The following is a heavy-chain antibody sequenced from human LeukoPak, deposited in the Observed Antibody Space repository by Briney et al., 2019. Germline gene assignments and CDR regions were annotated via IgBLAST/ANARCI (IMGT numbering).Heavy chain of an antibody. CDR1: GYTFTSYG. J-gene: IGHJ4*02. D-gene: IGHD1-1*01. V-gene: IGHV1-18*01. CDR2: ISAYNGNT. CDR3: ARVWNDGLIDDY. Sequence: ASVKVSCKASGYTFTSYGISWVRQASGQGLEWMGWISAYNGNTNYAQKLQGRVTMTTDTSTSTAYMELRSLRSDDTAVYYCARVWNDGLIDDYWGQGTLVTVSS.